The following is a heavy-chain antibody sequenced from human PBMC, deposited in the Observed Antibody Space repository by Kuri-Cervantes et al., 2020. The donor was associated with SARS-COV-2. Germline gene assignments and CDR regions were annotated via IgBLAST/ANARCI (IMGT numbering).Heavy chain of an antibody. Sequence: ASVKVSCKASGYTFTSYDINWVRQATGQGLEWMGWMNPNSGNTGHAQKFQGRVTITRNTSISTAYMELSSLRSEDTAVYYCARDSAGLYSSSSWNWFDPWGQGTLVTVSS. CDR1: GYTFTSYD. D-gene: IGHD6-6*01. CDR3: ARDSAGLYSSSSWNWFDP. V-gene: IGHV1-8*03. CDR2: MNPNSGNT. J-gene: IGHJ5*02.